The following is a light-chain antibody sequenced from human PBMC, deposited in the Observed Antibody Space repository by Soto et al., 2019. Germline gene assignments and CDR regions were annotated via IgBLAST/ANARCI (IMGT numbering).Light chain of an antibody. J-gene: IGKJ5*01. CDR3: PLYDNVPIT. Sequence: DIQMTQSPPSLSTSVGDRVTITCQASHDISNYLNWFQQRPGKAPKLLIYDASKLETGVPSRFSGSGSGTDFTFTISSLQPEDIATYYCPLYDNVPITFGKGTRLEIK. CDR1: HDISNY. CDR2: DAS. V-gene: IGKV1-33*01.